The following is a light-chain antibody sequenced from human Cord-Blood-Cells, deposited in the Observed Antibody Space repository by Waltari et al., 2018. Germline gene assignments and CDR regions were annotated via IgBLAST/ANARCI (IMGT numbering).Light chain of an antibody. CDR1: QSISSY. J-gene: IGKJ2*01. Sequence: DIQLTQSPSSLSASVGDRVTITCRASQSISSYLNWYQQNPGKAPKLLIYAASSLQSGVPSRVSGSGSGTDFTLTISSLQPEDFATYYCQQSYSTPDTFGQGTKLEIK. V-gene: IGKV1-39*01. CDR2: AAS. CDR3: QQSYSTPDT.